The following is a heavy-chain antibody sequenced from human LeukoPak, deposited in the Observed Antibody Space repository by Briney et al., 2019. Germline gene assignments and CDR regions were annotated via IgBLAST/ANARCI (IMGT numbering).Heavy chain of an antibody. J-gene: IGHJ5*02. V-gene: IGHV3-21*01. CDR1: GFTFSSYS. CDR3: ARVDGQRLTGYRGFDP. CDR2: ISSSSSYI. Sequence: PGGSLRLSCAASGFTFSSYSMNWVRQAPGEGLEWVSSISSSSSYIYYADSVKGRFTISRDNAKNSLYLQMNSLRAEDTAVYYCARVDGQRLTGYRGFDPWGQGTLVTVSS. D-gene: IGHD3-9*01.